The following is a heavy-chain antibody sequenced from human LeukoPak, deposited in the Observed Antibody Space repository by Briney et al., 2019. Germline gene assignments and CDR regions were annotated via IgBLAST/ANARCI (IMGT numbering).Heavy chain of an antibody. D-gene: IGHD2-8*01. Sequence: GGSLRLSCAASGFTLSSYAMNWVRQAPGKGLEWVAYVQYDGSNEQYADSVKGRFSISRDSSKNILYLQMNSLRGADTAVYYCAKDRCSNGVGCYYYYMDVWGKGTTVTISS. CDR1: GFTLSSYA. V-gene: IGHV3-30*02. CDR2: VQYDGSNE. CDR3: AKDRCSNGVGCYYYYMDV. J-gene: IGHJ6*03.